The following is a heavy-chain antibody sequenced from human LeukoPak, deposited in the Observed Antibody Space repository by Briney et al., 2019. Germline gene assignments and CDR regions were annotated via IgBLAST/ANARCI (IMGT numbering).Heavy chain of an antibody. CDR1: GFTFDDYA. CDR2: ISWNSGSI. J-gene: IGHJ4*02. V-gene: IGHV3-9*01. Sequence: GRSLRLSCAASGFTFDDYAMHWVRQAPGKGLEWVSGISWNSGSIGYADSVKGRFTISRDNAKNSLYLQMNSLRAEDTAVYYCARGRRDGYTLDYWGQGTLVTVSS. D-gene: IGHD5-24*01. CDR3: ARGRRDGYTLDY.